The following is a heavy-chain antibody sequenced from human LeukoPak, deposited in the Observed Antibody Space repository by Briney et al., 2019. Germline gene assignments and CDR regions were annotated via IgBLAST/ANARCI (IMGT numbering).Heavy chain of an antibody. D-gene: IGHD6-19*01. J-gene: IGHJ4*02. Sequence: GGSLRLSCAASGFTFINYNINWVRQAPGKGLEWVSYISSSSSTMYYADSVKGRFTISRDNAKNSLYLQMNSLRAEDTAVYYCARARYRSGSYFDYWGQGTLVTVSS. V-gene: IGHV3-48*01. CDR2: ISSSSSTM. CDR3: ARARYRSGSYFDY. CDR1: GFTFINYN.